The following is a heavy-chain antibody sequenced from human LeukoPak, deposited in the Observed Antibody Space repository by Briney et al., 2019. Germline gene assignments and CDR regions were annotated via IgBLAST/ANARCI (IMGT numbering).Heavy chain of an antibody. CDR1: GYTFNGYY. Sequence: ASVKVSCKASGYTFNGYYMHWVRQAPGQGLEWMGWINPNSGGTNYAQKFQGRVTMTRDTSISTAYVELSRLRSDDTAVYYCARDDYDILTGYYKGLDYWGQGTLVTVSS. J-gene: IGHJ4*02. CDR3: ARDDYDILTGYYKGLDY. CDR2: INPNSGGT. D-gene: IGHD3-9*01. V-gene: IGHV1-2*02.